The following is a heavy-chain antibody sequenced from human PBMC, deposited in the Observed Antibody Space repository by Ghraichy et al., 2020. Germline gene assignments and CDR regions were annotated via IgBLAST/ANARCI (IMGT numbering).Heavy chain of an antibody. Sequence: ASVKVSCKASGYTFTSYGITWVRQAPGQGLEWMGWITPSNGNTKYAQKLQGRVTMTTDTSTSTAYMELRSLRSDDTAVYYCARGGSYRLFDWWGQGTLVTVSS. CDR2: ITPSNGNT. V-gene: IGHV1-18*04. CDR1: GYTFTSYG. D-gene: IGHD3-9*01. CDR3: ARGGSYRLFDW. J-gene: IGHJ4*02.